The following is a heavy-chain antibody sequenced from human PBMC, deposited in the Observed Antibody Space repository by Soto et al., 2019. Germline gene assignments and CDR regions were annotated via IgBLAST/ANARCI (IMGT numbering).Heavy chain of an antibody. D-gene: IGHD5-12*01. J-gene: IGHJ5*02. V-gene: IGHV1-18*04. CDR3: ARDSADIVATITSWFDP. Sequence: ASVKVPFKASGSTYPSYGIIWVRQAHGQGLEWMGWISAYNGNTYYAQKLQGRVTMTTDTSTSTAYMELRRLRSDDTAVYYCARDSADIVATITSWFDPWGQGTLVTVSS. CDR2: ISAYNGNT. CDR1: GSTYPSYG.